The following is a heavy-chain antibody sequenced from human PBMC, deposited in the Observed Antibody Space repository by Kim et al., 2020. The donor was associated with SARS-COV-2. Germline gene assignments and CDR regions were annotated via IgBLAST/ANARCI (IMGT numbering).Heavy chain of an antibody. CDR1: GFNFNDAW. CDR2: IKSNSEGGTT. CDR3: ARGGVGGILDS. J-gene: IGHJ4*02. D-gene: IGHD3-10*01. V-gene: IGHV3-15*01. Sequence: GGSLKLSCAASGFNFNDAWMSWVRQAPGKGLEWVGRIKSNSEGGTTDYAAPVKGTFTISRDDSKNTLYLQMNSLKIEDTAEYYCARGGVGGILDSWGQGTRVTVSS.